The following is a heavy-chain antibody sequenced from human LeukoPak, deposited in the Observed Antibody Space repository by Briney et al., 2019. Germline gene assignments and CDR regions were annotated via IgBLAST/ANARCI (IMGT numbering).Heavy chain of an antibody. V-gene: IGHV1-69*06. CDR2: IIPIFGTA. CDR1: GGTFSSYA. D-gene: IGHD3-3*01. J-gene: IGHJ6*03. CDR3: AADPGSGYYDYYYYMDV. Sequence: GASVKVSCKASGGTFSSYAISWVRQAPGQGLEWMGGIIPIFGTANYAQKFQGRVTITADKSTSTAYMELSSLRSEDTAVYYCAADPGSGYYDYYYYMDVWGKGTTVTVSS.